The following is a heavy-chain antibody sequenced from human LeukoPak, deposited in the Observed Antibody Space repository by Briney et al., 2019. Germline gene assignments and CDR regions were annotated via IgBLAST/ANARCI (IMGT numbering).Heavy chain of an antibody. CDR3: ARRWVYDKRAFDA. V-gene: IGHV4-59*08. CDR1: GGSISGTYY. D-gene: IGHD3-16*01. CDR2: IYYTGTT. Sequence: SGTLSLTCTVSGGSISGTYYWSWIRQPPGKGLEWIGYIYYTGTTDSNPSLKSRVTISLDTSKNQFSLNLSSVTAADTAVYYCARRWVYDKRAFDAWGQGTMVTVSS. J-gene: IGHJ3*01.